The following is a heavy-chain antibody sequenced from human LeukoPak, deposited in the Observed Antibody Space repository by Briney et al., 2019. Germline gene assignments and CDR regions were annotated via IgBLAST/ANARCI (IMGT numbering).Heavy chain of an antibody. Sequence: PGGSLRLSCAASGFTFSSNYMRWLRQAPGKGLEWVSYISSSSSYTNYADSVQGRFTISRDNAKNSLYLQMNSLRAEDTAVYYCARGAVAGHFDSWGEGTLVTVSS. CDR3: ARGAVAGHFDS. D-gene: IGHD6-19*01. V-gene: IGHV3-11*05. CDR2: ISSSSSYT. J-gene: IGHJ4*02. CDR1: GFTFSSNY.